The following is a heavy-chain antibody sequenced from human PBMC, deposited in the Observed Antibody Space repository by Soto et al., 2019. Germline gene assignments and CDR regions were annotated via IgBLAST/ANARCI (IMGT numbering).Heavy chain of an antibody. V-gene: IGHV4-31*03. CDR2: IYYSGST. J-gene: IGHJ4*02. CDR3: ARDRECSGGTCYNYFDY. Sequence: SETLSLTCTVSGGSISSGGYYWSWIRQHPGRGLEWIGYIYYSGSTYYNPSLKSRVTISVDTSRNQFSLQLSSVTAADTAVYYCARDRECSGGTCYNYFDYWGQGALVTVSS. D-gene: IGHD2-15*01. CDR1: GGSISSGGYY.